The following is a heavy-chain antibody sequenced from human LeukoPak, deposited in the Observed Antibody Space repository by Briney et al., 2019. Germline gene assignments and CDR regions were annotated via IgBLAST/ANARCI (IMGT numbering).Heavy chain of an antibody. CDR3: AKEAEYSTSGYFEY. CDR2: ISGNGGRT. Sequence: GGSLRLSCAASGFTFSTYAMSWVRQAPGKGLEWVPAISGNGGRTYYADSAKGRFTISRDNSKSTLYLQMNSLRAADTAVYYCAKEAEYSTSGYFEYWGQGSLVTVSS. J-gene: IGHJ4*02. D-gene: IGHD6-6*01. CDR1: GFTFSTYA. V-gene: IGHV3-23*01.